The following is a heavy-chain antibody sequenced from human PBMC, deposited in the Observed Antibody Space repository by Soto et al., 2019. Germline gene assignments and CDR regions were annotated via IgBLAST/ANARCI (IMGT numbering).Heavy chain of an antibody. CDR1: GGSFSGYY. D-gene: IGHD6-6*01. V-gene: IGHV4-34*01. CDR2: INHSGST. Sequence: SETLSLTCAVYGGSFSGYYWSWIRQPPGKGLEWIGEINHSGSTNYNPSLKSRFTISVDTSKNQFSLKLSSVTAADTAGYYCARGPGRNSSSSLVFWWFDPWGQGTLVTVSS. J-gene: IGHJ5*02. CDR3: ARGPGRNSSSSLVFWWFDP.